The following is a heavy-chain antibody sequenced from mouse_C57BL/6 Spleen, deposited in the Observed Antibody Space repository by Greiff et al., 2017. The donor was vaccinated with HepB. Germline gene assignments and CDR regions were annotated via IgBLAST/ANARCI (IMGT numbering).Heavy chain of an antibody. J-gene: IGHJ4*01. CDR3: ARSTAQAFYAMDY. CDR2: IDPSDSYT. V-gene: IGHV1-50*01. CDR1: GYTFTSYW. D-gene: IGHD3-2*02. Sequence: QVQLQQSGAELVKPGASVKLSCKASGYTFTSYWMQWVKQRPGQGLEWIGEIDPSDSYTNYNQKFKGKATLTVDTSSSTAYMQLSSLTSEDSAVYYCARSTAQAFYAMDYWGQGTSVTVSS.